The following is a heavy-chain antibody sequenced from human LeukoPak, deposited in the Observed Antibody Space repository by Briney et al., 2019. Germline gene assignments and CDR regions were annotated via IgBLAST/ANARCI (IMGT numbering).Heavy chain of an antibody. CDR2: IWFDGSNQ. V-gene: IGHV3-33*01. D-gene: IGHD5-18*01. CDR3: ARGLGYSYGYGIDY. Sequence: GRSLRLSCAASGFIFSSYAMHWVRRAPGKGPEWVAIIWFDGSNQYYAESVEGRFTVSRDNSKNTLYLQMNSLRDEDTAVYSCARGLGYSYGYGIDYWGQGTLVIASS. J-gene: IGHJ4*02. CDR1: GFIFSSYA.